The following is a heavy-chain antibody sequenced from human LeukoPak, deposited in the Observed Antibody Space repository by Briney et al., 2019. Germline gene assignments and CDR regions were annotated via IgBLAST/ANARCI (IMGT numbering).Heavy chain of an antibody. D-gene: IGHD1-26*01. CDR3: ARLVGATNAFDI. CDR1: GGSISSSSYY. J-gene: IGHJ3*02. CDR2: IYYSGST. V-gene: IGHV4-39*01. Sequence: SETLSLTCTVSGGSISSSSYYWGWIRQPPGKGLEWIGSIYYSGSTYYNPSLKSRVTISVDTSKNQFSLKLSSVTAADTAVYYCARLVGATNAFDIWGQGTMVTVSS.